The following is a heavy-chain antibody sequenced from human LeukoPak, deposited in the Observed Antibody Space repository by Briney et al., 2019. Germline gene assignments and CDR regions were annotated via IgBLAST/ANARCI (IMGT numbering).Heavy chain of an antibody. Sequence: ASVEVSCKASGYTFTGYYMHWVRQAPGQGLEWMGWINPNSGGTNYAQKFQGRVTMTRDTSISTAYMELSRLRSDDTAVYYCARALAVVAAFDIWGQGTMVTVSS. CDR3: ARALAVVAAFDI. CDR2: INPNSGGT. D-gene: IGHD6-19*01. CDR1: GYTFTGYY. J-gene: IGHJ3*02. V-gene: IGHV1-2*02.